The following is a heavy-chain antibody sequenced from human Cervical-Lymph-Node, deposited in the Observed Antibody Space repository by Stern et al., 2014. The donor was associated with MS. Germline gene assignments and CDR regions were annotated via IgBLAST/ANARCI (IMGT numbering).Heavy chain of an antibody. J-gene: IGHJ4*02. D-gene: IGHD5-18*01. CDR2: IYTTGST. Sequence: DQLVESGPGLVKPSQTLSLTCTVSGGSVGSGSYDWSWIRQPAGKGLEWIGRIYTTGSTYYNPSLKSRVSISIDTSKNQFSLKLTSVTAADTAVYYCARDKEDTNMAFRYFDNWGQGTLVTVSS. CDR1: GGSVGSGSYD. CDR3: ARDKEDTNMAFRYFDN. V-gene: IGHV4-61*02.